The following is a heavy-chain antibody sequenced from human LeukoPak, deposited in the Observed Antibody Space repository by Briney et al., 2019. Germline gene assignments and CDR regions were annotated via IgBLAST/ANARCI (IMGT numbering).Heavy chain of an antibody. J-gene: IGHJ3*02. Sequence: PSETLSLTCAVYGGSFSGYYWSWIRQPPGKGLEWIGEINHSGSTNYNPSLKSRVTISVDTSKNQFSLKLSSVTAADTAVYYCARAGCSGGSCYESRGALDIWGQGTMVTVSS. V-gene: IGHV4-34*01. CDR1: GGSFSGYY. CDR3: ARAGCSGGSCYESRGALDI. D-gene: IGHD2-15*01. CDR2: INHSGST.